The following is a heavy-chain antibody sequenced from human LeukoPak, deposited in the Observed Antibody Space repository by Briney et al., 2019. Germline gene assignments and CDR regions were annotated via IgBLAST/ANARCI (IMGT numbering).Heavy chain of an antibody. CDR2: ISGYNGNT. Sequence: GASVKVSCKASGYTFTSYGITWVRQAPGQGLEWMGWISGYNGNTNYAQKFQSRVTMTTDTSTNTAYMELRSLRSDDTAVYYCARSRSSDYASSAADYWGQGTLVTVSS. V-gene: IGHV1-18*01. D-gene: IGHD4-17*01. J-gene: IGHJ4*02. CDR3: ARSRSSDYASSAADY. CDR1: GYTFTSYG.